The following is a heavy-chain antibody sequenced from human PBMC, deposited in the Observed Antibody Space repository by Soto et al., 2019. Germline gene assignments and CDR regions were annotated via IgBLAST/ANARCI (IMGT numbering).Heavy chain of an antibody. CDR2: IYTSGST. Sequence: SETLSLTCTVSGGSISSYYWSWMRQPAGKGLEWIGRIYTSGSTNYNPSLKSRVTMSVDTSKNQFSLKLSSVTAADTAVYYCARVGPWVPYYYDSSPYTFENWFDPWGQGTQVTVSS. CDR3: ARVGPWVPYYYDSSPYTFENWFDP. CDR1: GGSISSYY. J-gene: IGHJ5*02. V-gene: IGHV4-4*07. D-gene: IGHD3-22*01.